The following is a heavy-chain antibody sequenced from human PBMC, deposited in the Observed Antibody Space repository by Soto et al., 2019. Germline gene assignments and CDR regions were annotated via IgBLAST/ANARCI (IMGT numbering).Heavy chain of an antibody. J-gene: IGHJ1*01. Sequence: EVQLVESGGGLVQPGGSLRLSCAASGFSFRTYWMYWVRQAPGKGLVWVSRINVDGNTINYADSVKGRFTVSRDNAKNTLYLQMTSLRAEDTAVYYCARDEGRQGPEYFHHWGQGTLVTVSS. CDR2: INVDGNTI. CDR1: GFSFRTYW. CDR3: ARDEGRQGPEYFHH. V-gene: IGHV3-74*01.